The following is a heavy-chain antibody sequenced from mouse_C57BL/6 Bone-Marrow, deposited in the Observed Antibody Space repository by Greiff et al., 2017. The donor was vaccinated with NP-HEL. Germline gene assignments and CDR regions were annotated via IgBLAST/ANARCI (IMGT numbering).Heavy chain of an antibody. CDR2: INPNNGGT. CDR1: GYTFTDYN. V-gene: IGHV1-18*01. D-gene: IGHD2-1*01. J-gene: IGHJ2*01. CDR3: ARATGIYYGNLYYFDY. Sequence: EVKLMESGPELVKPGASVKIPCKASGYTFTDYNMDWVKQSHGKSLEWIGDINPNNGGTIYNQKFKGKATLTVDKSSSTAYMELRSLTSEDTAVYYCARATGIYYGNLYYFDYWGQGTTLTVSS.